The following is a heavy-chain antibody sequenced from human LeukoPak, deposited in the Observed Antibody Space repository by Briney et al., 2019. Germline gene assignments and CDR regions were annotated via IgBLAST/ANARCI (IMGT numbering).Heavy chain of an antibody. J-gene: IGHJ4*02. V-gene: IGHV1-69*13. D-gene: IGHD5-12*01. CDR3: ARESGYDLALDY. CDR2: IIPIFGTA. CDR1: GGTFSSYA. Sequence: SVKVSCKASGGTFSSYAISWVRQAPGQGLEWMGGIIPIFGTANYAQKFQGRVTITADESTSTAYMELSSLRPEDTAVYYCARESGYDLALDYWGQGTLVTVSS.